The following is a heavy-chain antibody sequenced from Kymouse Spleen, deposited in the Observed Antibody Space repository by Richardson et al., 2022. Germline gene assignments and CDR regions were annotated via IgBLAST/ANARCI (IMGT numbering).Heavy chain of an antibody. V-gene: IGHV4-39*01. D-gene: IGHD1-7*01. CDR1: GGSISSSSYY. Sequence: QLQLQESGPGLVKPSETLSLTCTVSGGSISSSSYYWGWIRQPPGKGLEWIGSIYYSGSTYYNPSLKSRVTISVDTSKNQFSLKLSSVTAADTAVYYCARGGITGTTNWFDPWGQGTLVTVSS. CDR2: IYYSGST. J-gene: IGHJ5*02. CDR3: ARGGITGTTNWFDP.